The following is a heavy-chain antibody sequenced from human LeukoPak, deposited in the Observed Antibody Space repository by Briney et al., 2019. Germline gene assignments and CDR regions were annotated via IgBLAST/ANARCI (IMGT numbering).Heavy chain of an antibody. CDR1: GFTFSNYA. V-gene: IGHV3-64D*06. Sequence: GSLRLSCSASGFTFSNYAMHWVRQAPGKGLEYVSAISSNGGSTYYADSVKGRFTISRDNSKNTLYLQMSSLRAEDTAVYYCVQSGSPEMATNAFDYWGQETLVTVSS. CDR3: VQSGSPEMATNAFDY. J-gene: IGHJ4*02. D-gene: IGHD5-24*01. CDR2: ISSNGGST.